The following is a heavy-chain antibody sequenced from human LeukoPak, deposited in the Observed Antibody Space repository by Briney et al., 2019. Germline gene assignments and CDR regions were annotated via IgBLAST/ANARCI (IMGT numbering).Heavy chain of an antibody. Sequence: SETLSLTCTVSGGSVSSGSYYRSWIRQPPGKGLEWIGYIYYSGSTNYNPSLKSRVTISVDTSKNQFSLKLSSVTAADTAVYYCARVAAVAHFDYWGQGTLVTVSS. J-gene: IGHJ4*02. V-gene: IGHV4-61*01. D-gene: IGHD6-19*01. CDR2: IYYSGST. CDR3: ARVAAVAHFDY. CDR1: GGSVSSGSYY.